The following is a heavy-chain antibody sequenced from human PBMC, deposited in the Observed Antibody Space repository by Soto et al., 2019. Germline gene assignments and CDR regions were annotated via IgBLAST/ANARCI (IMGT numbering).Heavy chain of an antibody. CDR1: GYTFTSYG. V-gene: IGHV1-18*01. Sequence: QVRLVQSGAEVKKPGASVKVSCKASGYTFTSYGISWVRQAPGQGLEWMGWISAYNGNTNYAQNPPGRVTMTTDTSTSTAYMELRSLRSDDTAVYYCARVIAAAVDFDYWGQGTLVTVSS. J-gene: IGHJ4*02. D-gene: IGHD6-13*01. CDR2: ISAYNGNT. CDR3: ARVIAAAVDFDY.